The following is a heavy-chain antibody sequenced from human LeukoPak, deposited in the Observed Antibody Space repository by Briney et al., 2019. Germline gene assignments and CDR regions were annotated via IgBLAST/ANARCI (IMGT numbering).Heavy chain of an antibody. V-gene: IGHV1-2*02. CDR2: IILNSGAT. J-gene: IGHJ4*02. CDR3: ARDSEYCTSTNCFHPFDS. Sequence: GASVKLSCRTSGYTLTVYSMHCVRQAPGQGLEWMGRIILNSGATQFAQKFQGRVTMTRDTSVSSVFMDLSGLTSDDTAIYYCARDSEYCTSTNCFHPFDSWGQGTLVTVSS. CDR1: GYTLTVYS. D-gene: IGHD2-2*01.